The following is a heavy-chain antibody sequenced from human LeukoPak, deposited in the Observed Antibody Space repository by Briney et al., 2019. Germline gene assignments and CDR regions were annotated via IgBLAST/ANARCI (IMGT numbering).Heavy chain of an antibody. V-gene: IGHV3-7*02. CDR2: IKQDGSEK. CDR3: ARGRSCPYGCYFDY. CDR1: GFTFSSYW. J-gene: IGHJ4*02. D-gene: IGHD2-15*01. Sequence: GGSLRLSCAASGFTFSSYWMSWVRQAPGKGLEWVANIKQDGSEKYYVDSVKGRSTISRDNAKNSLYLQMNSLRAEDTAVYYCARGRSCPYGCYFDYWGQGTLVTVSS.